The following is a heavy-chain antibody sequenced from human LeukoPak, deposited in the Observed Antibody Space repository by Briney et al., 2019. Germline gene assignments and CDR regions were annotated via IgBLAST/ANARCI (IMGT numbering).Heavy chain of an antibody. V-gene: IGHV3-23*01. CDR1: GFTFSSYA. CDR3: VKKYGVTVYGSGLNYFDY. J-gene: IGHJ4*02. CDR2: IGGSGSRT. Sequence: GGSLRLSCAASGFTFSSYAMSWVRQAPGKSLEWVSGIGGSGSRTYYADSVKGRFTISRDNSKNTLYLQMNSLRAEDTAIYYYVKKYGVTVYGSGLNYFDYWGQGTLVTVSS. D-gene: IGHD6-19*01.